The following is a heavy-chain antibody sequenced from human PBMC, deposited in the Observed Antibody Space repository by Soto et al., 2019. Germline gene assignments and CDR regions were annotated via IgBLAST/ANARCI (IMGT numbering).Heavy chain of an antibody. V-gene: IGHV1-18*04. J-gene: IGHJ4*02. D-gene: IGHD6-13*01. CDR3: ARDSLLGIAALTSDY. CDR2: ISAYNGNT. Sequence: QVQLVQSGAEVKKPGASVKVSCKASGYTFTSYGISWVRQAPGQGLEWMGWISAYNGNTNYAQKLQGRVTMTTDTSTSTADMELRSLRSHDTAVYYCARDSLLGIAALTSDYWGQGTLVTVSS. CDR1: GYTFTSYG.